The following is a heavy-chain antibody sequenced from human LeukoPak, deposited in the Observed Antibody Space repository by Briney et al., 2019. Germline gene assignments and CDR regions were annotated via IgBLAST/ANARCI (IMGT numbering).Heavy chain of an antibody. V-gene: IGHV4-59*01. CDR3: ARKNDFDI. CDR1: GGSISSDH. Sequence: PSETLSLTCTVSGGSISSDHWNWIRQPPGKGLEWIGCIFYSGRTYYNPSLKSRVTISVDMSKSQFSLRLTSVTAADPAVYYCARKNDFDIWGQGTLVTVPS. CDR2: IFYSGRT. J-gene: IGHJ3*02. D-gene: IGHD2/OR15-2a*01.